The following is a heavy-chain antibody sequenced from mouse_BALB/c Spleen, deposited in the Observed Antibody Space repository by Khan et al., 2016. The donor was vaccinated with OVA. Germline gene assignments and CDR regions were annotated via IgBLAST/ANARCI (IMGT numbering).Heavy chain of an antibody. Sequence: QVQLQQPGAELVRPGTSVKVSCKASGYAFTNYLIEWVKQRPGQGLEWIGVINPGSGGTNYNEKCKDKATLTADKSSSTAYMQLSSLTSDDSAVYFCSRPVYGLGAYWGPWTLGTGSA. V-gene: IGHV1-54*01. CDR2: INPGSGGT. CDR1: GYAFTNYL. D-gene: IGHD1-1*01. CDR3: SRPVYGLGAY. J-gene: IGHJ3*01.